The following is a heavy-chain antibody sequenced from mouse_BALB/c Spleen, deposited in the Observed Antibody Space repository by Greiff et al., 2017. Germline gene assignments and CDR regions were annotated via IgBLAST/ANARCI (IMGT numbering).Heavy chain of an antibody. CDR1: GFTFSDYY. D-gene: IGHD2-3*01. CDR2: ISDGGSYT. CDR3: ARDERWSAWFAY. V-gene: IGHV5-4*02. Sequence: EVQGVESGGGLVKPGGSLKLSCAASGFTFSDYYMYWVRQTPEKRLEWVATISDGGSYTYYPDSVKGRFTISRDNAKNNLYLQMSSLKSEDTAMYYCARDERWSAWFAYWGQGTLVTVSA. J-gene: IGHJ3*01.